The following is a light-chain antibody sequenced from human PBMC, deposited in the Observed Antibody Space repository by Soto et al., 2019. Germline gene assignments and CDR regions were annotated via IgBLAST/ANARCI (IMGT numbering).Light chain of an antibody. J-gene: IGKJ2*01. CDR3: HQYDDWPSYT. Sequence: EIVMTQSPTTLSVSPGERATLSCRASQSVNSNLAWYQHIPGQAPRLLVYGASTRGTGSPARFSGSGSGTEFTLTVSGLQSEDSAVYYCHQYDDWPSYTFGQGTKLEIK. CDR2: GAS. V-gene: IGKV3-15*01. CDR1: QSVNSN.